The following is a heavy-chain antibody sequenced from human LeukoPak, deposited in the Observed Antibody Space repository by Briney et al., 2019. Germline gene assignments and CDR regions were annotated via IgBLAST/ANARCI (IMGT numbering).Heavy chain of an antibody. Sequence: SQTLSLTCAISGDSVSSNSAASNWIRQSPSKGLEWLGRTYYRSKWYNDYAVSVKSRITINPDTSKNQFSLQLNSVTPEDTAVYYCARDGGSRSSWNGDFDYWGQGTLVTVSS. J-gene: IGHJ4*02. CDR1: GDSVSSNSAA. CDR3: ARDGGSRSSWNGDFDY. V-gene: IGHV6-1*01. D-gene: IGHD6-13*01. CDR2: TYYRSKWYN.